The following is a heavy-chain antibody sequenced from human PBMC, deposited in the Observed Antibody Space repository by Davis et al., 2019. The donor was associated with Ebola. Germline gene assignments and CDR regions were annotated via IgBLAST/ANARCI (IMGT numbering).Heavy chain of an antibody. Sequence: PGGSLRLSCAASGFTASSNYMSWVRQAPGKGLEWFLLIYRGDSTKYADSVKGRFTISRDDSKNTLYLQMNSLRAEDTAVYYCARATPEYSNRNYYNYYGLDVWGRGTTVTVSS. J-gene: IGHJ6*02. CDR1: GFTASSNY. CDR3: ARATPEYSNRNYYNYYGLDV. CDR2: IYRGDST. D-gene: IGHD6-6*01. V-gene: IGHV3-53*01.